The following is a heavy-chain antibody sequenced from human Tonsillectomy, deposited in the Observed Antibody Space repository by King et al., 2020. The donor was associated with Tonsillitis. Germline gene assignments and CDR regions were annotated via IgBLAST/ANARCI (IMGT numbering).Heavy chain of an antibody. V-gene: IGHV3-21*01. Sequence: VQLVESGGGLVKPGGSLRLSCAASGFTFSSYSMNWVRQAPGKGLEWVSCISSSGRYIYYAASVKGRFTISRDSAKNSLYLQMTSLRAEETAVYYCARGGGFSGYAYMDVWGKGTTATVPS. CDR2: ISSSGRYI. D-gene: IGHD5-12*01. CDR3: ARGGGFSGYAYMDV. CDR1: GFTFSSYS. J-gene: IGHJ6*03.